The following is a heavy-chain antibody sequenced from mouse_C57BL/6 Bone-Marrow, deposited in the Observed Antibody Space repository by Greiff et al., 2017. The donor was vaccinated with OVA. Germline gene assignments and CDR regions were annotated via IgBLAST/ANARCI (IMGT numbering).Heavy chain of an antibody. D-gene: IGHD1-1*01. J-gene: IGHJ2*01. V-gene: IGHV1-26*01. CDR2: INPNNGGT. CDR3: ARGTTVVAKVY. CDR1: GYTFTDYY. Sequence: VQLQQSGPELVKPGASVKISCKASGYTFTDYYMNWVKQSHGKSLEWIGDINPNNGGTSYNQKFKGKATLTVDKSSSTAYMELRSLTSEDSAVYYCARGTTVVAKVYWGQGTTLTVSS.